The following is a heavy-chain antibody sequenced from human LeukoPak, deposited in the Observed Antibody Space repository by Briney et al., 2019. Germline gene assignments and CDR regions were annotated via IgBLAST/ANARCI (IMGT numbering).Heavy chain of an antibody. Sequence: ASVKVSCKTSGYTFSGSYIHWVRQAPGQGLEWMGWINPNSGGTNYAQKFQGRVTMTRDTSISTAYMELSRLRSDDTAVYYCARDSYYYDSSGYYDIWGQGTMVTVSS. J-gene: IGHJ3*02. CDR1: GYTFSGSY. CDR3: ARDSYYYDSSGYYDI. CDR2: INPNSGGT. D-gene: IGHD3-22*01. V-gene: IGHV1-2*02.